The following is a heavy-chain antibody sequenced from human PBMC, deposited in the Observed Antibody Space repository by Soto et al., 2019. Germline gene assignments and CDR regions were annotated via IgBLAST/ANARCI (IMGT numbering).Heavy chain of an antibody. CDR1: GFTFSSYG. V-gene: IGHV3-33*01. J-gene: IGHJ4*02. Sequence: GGSLRLSCVASGFTFSSYGMHWVRQAPGKGLEWVALIWYDEGTEYYADSVKGRFTISRDNSKNTLYLQMNSLRVEDTAVYYCARGWIMSIGPEFWGLGTLGTVSS. CDR2: IWYDEGTE. CDR3: ARGWIMSIGPEF. D-gene: IGHD2-2*03.